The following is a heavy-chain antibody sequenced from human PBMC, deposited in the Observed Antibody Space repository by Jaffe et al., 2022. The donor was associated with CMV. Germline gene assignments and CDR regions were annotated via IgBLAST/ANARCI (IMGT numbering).Heavy chain of an antibody. CDR2: IWYDGSNK. CDR1: GFTFSSYG. D-gene: IGHD2-21*02. CDR3: ARDHFVVVTAHGPFDY. Sequence: QVQLVESGGGVVQPGRSLRLSCAASGFTFSSYGMHWVRQAPGKGLEWVAVIWYDGSNKYYADSVKGRFTISRDNSKNTLYLQMNSLRAEDTAVYYCARDHFVVVTAHGPFDYWGQGTLVTVSS. V-gene: IGHV3-33*01. J-gene: IGHJ4*02.